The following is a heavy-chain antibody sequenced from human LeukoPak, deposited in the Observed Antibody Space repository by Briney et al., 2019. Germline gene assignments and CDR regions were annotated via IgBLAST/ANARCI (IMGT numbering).Heavy chain of an antibody. CDR2: INPNSGGT. D-gene: IGHD6-19*01. J-gene: IGHJ4*02. V-gene: IGHV1-2*02. Sequence: ASVKVSCKASGCTFTGYYVHWVRQAPGQGLEWMGWINPNSGGTNYAQKFQGRVTMTRDTSISTAYMELSRLRSDDTAVYYCASSIPGIAVTFDYWGQGTLVTVSS. CDR3: ASSIPGIAVTFDY. CDR1: GCTFTGYY.